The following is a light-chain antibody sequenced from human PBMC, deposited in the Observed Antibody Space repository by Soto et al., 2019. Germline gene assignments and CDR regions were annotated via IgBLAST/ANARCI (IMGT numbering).Light chain of an antibody. Sequence: IQLTQSPASLSASIGDRVTIPCQASQDVYIYLNWYQQKPGKAPRLLIYDASNLETGVPSRFSGTGSGTHCTLTINSLLAEDFATYYCQQYDNLPPYAFGQGTKLGI. J-gene: IGKJ2*01. V-gene: IGKV1-33*01. CDR3: QQYDNLPPYA. CDR1: QDVYIY. CDR2: DAS.